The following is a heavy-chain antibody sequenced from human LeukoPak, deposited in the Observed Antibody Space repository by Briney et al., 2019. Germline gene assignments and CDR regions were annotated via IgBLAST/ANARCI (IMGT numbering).Heavy chain of an antibody. CDR1: GGSFSGYY. Sequence: SETLSLTCAVYGGSFSGYYRSWIRQPPGKGLEWIGEINHSGSTNYNPSLKSRVTISVDTSKNQFSLKLSSVTAADTAVYYCARDDEEQWLPSDYWGQGTLVTVSS. D-gene: IGHD6-19*01. V-gene: IGHV4-34*01. CDR2: INHSGST. J-gene: IGHJ4*02. CDR3: ARDDEEQWLPSDY.